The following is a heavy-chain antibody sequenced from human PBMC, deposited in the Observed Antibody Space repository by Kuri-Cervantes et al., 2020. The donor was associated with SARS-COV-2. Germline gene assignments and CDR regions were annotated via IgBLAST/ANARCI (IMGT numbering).Heavy chain of an antibody. CDR2: IIPIFGTA. CDR3: ARDHGYSSGWLEK. V-gene: IGHV1-69*05. CDR1: GGTFSSYT. J-gene: IGHJ4*02. Sequence: SVKVSCKASGGTFSSYTISWVRQAPGQGLEWMGGIIPIFGTANYAQKVQGRVTMTTDTSTSTAYMELRSLRSDDTAVYYCARDHGYSSGWLEKWGQGTLVTVSS. D-gene: IGHD6-19*01.